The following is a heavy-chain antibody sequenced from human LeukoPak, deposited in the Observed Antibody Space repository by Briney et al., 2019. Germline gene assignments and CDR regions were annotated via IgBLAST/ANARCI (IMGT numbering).Heavy chain of an antibody. CDR3: ARGVGADYYYYYMDV. J-gene: IGHJ6*03. V-gene: IGHV1-69*06. CDR2: IIPIFGTA. Sequence: ASVKVSCKASGGTFSSYAISWVRQAPGQGLEWMGGIIPIFGTANYAQKFQGRVTITADKSTSTAYMELSSLRSEDTAVYYCARGVGADYYYYYMDVWGKGTTVTVSS. CDR1: GGTFSSYA. D-gene: IGHD1-26*01.